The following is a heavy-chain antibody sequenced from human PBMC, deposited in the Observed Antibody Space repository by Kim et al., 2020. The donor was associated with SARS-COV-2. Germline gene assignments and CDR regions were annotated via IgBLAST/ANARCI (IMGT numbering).Heavy chain of an antibody. Sequence: TNYNPSLKSRVTISVDKSKNQFSLTRSSVTAADTAVYYCARAHTVTTFYYWGQGTLVTVSS. D-gene: IGHD4-17*01. V-gene: IGHV4-4*02. CDR3: ARAHTVTTFYY. J-gene: IGHJ4*02. CDR2: T.